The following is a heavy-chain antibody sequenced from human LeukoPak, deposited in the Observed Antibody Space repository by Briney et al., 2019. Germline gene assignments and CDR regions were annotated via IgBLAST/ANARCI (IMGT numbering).Heavy chain of an antibody. J-gene: IGHJ4*02. D-gene: IGHD3-22*01. CDR1: GYTFTSYD. CDR2: MNPNSGNT. V-gene: IGHV1-8*01. Sequence: AASVKVSCKASGYTFTSYDINWVRQATGQGLEWMGWMNPNSGNTGYAQKFQGRVTMTRNTSISTAYMELSSLRSEDTAVYYCARASGRAYYYDSSGSDYWGQGTLVTVSS. CDR3: ARASGRAYYYDSSGSDY.